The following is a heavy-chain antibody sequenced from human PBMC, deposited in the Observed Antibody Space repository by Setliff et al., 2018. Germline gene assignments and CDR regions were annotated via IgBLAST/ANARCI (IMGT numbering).Heavy chain of an antibody. CDR3: AREKGNREAPELRGLYYYYMDV. V-gene: IGHV4-30-4*08. D-gene: IGHD3-10*01. CDR1: GDSISSGDYF. CDR2: IYHSGSA. J-gene: IGHJ6*03. Sequence: SETLSLTCTVSGDSISSGDYFWSWIRQPPGKGLEWIAYIYHSGSAYYNPSLKSRVTMSVDTSKNQLSLHLTSVTAADTAVYYCAREKGNREAPELRGLYYYYMDVWGKGTTVTVSS.